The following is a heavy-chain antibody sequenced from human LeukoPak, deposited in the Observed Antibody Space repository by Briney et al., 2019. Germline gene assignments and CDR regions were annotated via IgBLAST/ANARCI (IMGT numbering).Heavy chain of an antibody. CDR2: ISYDGSNK. Sequence: PGRSLRLSCAASGFTFSSYAMHWVRQAPGKGLEWVAVISYDGSNKYYADSVKGRFTISRDNSKNTLYLQMGSLRAEDMAVYYCARGWELLGIDYWGQGTLVTVSS. D-gene: IGHD1-26*01. J-gene: IGHJ4*02. CDR1: GFTFSSYA. CDR3: ARGWELLGIDY. V-gene: IGHV3-30*14.